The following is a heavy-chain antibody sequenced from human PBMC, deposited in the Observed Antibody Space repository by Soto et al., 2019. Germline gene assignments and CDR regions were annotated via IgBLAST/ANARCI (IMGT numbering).Heavy chain of an antibody. J-gene: IGHJ6*02. CDR3: ARALGSVVDGMDV. D-gene: IGHD6-25*01. CDR1: GYTFTGYY. Sequence: ASVKVSCKASGYTFTGYYMHWVRQAPGQGLEWMGWINPNSGGTNYAQKFQGWVTMTRDTSISTAYMELSRLRSDDTAVYYCARALGSVVDGMDVWGQGTTVTSP. CDR2: INPNSGGT. V-gene: IGHV1-2*04.